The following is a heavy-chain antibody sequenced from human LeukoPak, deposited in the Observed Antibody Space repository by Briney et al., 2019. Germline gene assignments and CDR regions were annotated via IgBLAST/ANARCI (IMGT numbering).Heavy chain of an antibody. J-gene: IGHJ6*02. D-gene: IGHD2-8*01. CDR2: VNRDGSET. V-gene: IGHV3-7*03. CDR3: ARNNAMDV. CDR1: GFSLSSHW. Sequence: GGSLRLSCAASGFSLSSHWMTWVRQVPGRGPEWVANVNRDGSETYYLDSVKGRFTISKDNAKNSLYLQMNSLRAEDTALYHCARNNAMDVWGQGTTVIVSS.